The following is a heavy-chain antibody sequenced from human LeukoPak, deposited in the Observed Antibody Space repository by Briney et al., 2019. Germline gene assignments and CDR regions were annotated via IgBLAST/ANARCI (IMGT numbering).Heavy chain of an antibody. CDR3: ARLGALVVDWFVP. Sequence: PGGSLRLSCAASGFTFSSYWMSWVRQAPGKGLEWVANIKQDGSEKYYVDSVKGRFTISRDNAKNSLYLQMNSLRAEDTAVYYCARLGALVVDWFVPWGQGTLVTVSS. J-gene: IGHJ5*02. CDR1: GFTFSSYW. V-gene: IGHV3-7*01. D-gene: IGHD5-18*01. CDR2: IKQDGSEK.